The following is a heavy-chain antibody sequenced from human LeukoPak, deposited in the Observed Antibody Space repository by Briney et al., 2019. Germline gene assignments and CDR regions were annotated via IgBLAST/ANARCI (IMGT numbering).Heavy chain of an antibody. CDR2: IWYDGSNK. CDR1: GFTFSSYG. D-gene: IGHD4-11*01. Sequence: GGSLRLSCAASGFTFSSYGMHWVRQAPGKGLEWVAVIWYDGSNKYYADSVKGRFTISRDNSKNTLYLQMNSLRAEDTAVYYCARSYSNENWFDPWGQGTLVTVSS. J-gene: IGHJ5*02. CDR3: ARSYSNENWFDP. V-gene: IGHV3-33*01.